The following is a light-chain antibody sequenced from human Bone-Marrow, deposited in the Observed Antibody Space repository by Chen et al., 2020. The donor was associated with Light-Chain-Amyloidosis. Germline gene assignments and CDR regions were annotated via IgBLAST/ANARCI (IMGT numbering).Light chain of an antibody. CDR3: QVWDRGSDRRV. CDR1: NIGSTS. CDR2: DDS. Sequence: SYVLTQPSSVAVASGQTATIAWGGNNIGSTSVHWYQQTQGQAPLLVVYDDSDRPSGIPERLSGSKSGNTATLAISGVDAGDAADYYGQVWDRGSDRRVFGGGAKLTVL. V-gene: IGLV3-21*02. J-gene: IGLJ3*02.